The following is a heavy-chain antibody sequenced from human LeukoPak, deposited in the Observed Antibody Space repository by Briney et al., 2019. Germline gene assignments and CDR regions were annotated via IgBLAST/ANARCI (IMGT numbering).Heavy chain of an antibody. CDR1: GFTFSSYW. Sequence: GGSLRLSCAASGFTFSSYWMHWVRQAPGKGLVWVSRVNSDGSSTSYADSVKGRFTISRDNAKNTLYLQMNSLRAEDTAVYYCARVRSGSSAGNYGMDVWGQGTTVTVSS. CDR3: ARVRSGSSAGNYGMDV. V-gene: IGHV3-74*01. D-gene: IGHD1-26*01. J-gene: IGHJ6*02. CDR2: VNSDGSST.